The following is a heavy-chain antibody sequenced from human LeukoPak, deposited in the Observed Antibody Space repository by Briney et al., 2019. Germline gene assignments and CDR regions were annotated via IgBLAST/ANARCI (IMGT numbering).Heavy chain of an antibody. CDR2: IIPIFGTA. J-gene: IGHJ4*02. V-gene: IGHV1-69*06. D-gene: IGHD2-2*01. Sequence: GASVKVSCKASGGTFSSYAISWVRQAPGQGLEWMGGIIPIFGTANYAQKFQGRVTITADKSTSTAYMELSSLRSEDTAVYYCAREPLYCSSTSCYEGGFDYWGQGTLVTVSS. CDR3: AREPLYCSSTSCYEGGFDY. CDR1: GGTFSSYA.